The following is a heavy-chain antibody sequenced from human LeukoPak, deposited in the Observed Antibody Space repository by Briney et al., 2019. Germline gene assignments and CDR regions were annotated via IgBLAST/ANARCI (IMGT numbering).Heavy chain of an antibody. Sequence: GGSLRLSCTVSGFTVSSDSMSWVRQAPGKGLEWVSFIYSGGSTHYSDSAKGRFTISRDNAKNSLYLQMNSLRAEDMALYYCAKDEGSSWSQIDYWGQGTLVTVSS. J-gene: IGHJ4*02. CDR1: GFTVSSDS. V-gene: IGHV3-53*05. CDR3: AKDEGSSWSQIDY. D-gene: IGHD6-13*01. CDR2: IYSGGST.